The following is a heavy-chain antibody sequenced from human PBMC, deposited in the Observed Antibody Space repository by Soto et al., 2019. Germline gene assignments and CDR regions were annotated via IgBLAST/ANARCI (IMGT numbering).Heavy chain of an antibody. D-gene: IGHD5-18*01. V-gene: IGHV3-7*01. CDR2: IKQDGSEK. J-gene: IGHJ4*02. Sequence: GGSLRLSCAASGFSISRYWMTWVRQAPGKGLEWVADIKQDGSEKYYVDSMGGRLTISRDNAKNSLYPQMVSLRAEDTALYYCARGGFSYGTGIEHWGQGTLVTVSS. CDR3: ARGGFSYGTGIEH. CDR1: GFSISRYW.